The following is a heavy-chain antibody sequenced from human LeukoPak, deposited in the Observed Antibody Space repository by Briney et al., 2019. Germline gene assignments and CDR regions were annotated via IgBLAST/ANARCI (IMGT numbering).Heavy chain of an antibody. D-gene: IGHD2-2*01. J-gene: IGHJ6*03. V-gene: IGHV3-7*01. CDR1: GFTFNDYW. CDR3: ATRSCSISACRASSYHCMDF. Sequence: GGSLRLSRAASGFTFNDYWMTWVRQAPGKGLERVANIKQDGSEGYYVDSVKGRFTVSRDNAKSSLYLQLNSLRAEDTAVYYCATRSCSISACRASSYHCMDFWGKGTTVTVSS. CDR2: IKQDGSEG.